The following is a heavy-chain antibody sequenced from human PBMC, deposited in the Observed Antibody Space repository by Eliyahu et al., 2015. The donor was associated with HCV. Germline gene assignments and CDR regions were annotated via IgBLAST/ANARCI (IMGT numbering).Heavy chain of an antibody. Sequence: EVQLLESGGGLVQPGGSLRLSCAASGFTLSSYAKTWVRQAPGKGLEWVSGISGSGGSTYYADSVKGRFTISRDTFKNTLYLQMNSLRAEDTAVYYCAKGNNEHVGGWIDHWGQGTLVTVSS. CDR3: AKGNNEHVGGWIDH. J-gene: IGHJ4*02. D-gene: IGHD3-16*01. CDR2: ISGSGGST. CDR1: GFTLSSYA. V-gene: IGHV3-23*01.